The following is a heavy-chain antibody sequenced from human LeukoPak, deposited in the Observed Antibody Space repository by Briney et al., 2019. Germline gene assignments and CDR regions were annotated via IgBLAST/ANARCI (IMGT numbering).Heavy chain of an antibody. V-gene: IGHV3-30-3*01. CDR2: ISYDGSNK. J-gene: IGHJ4*02. CDR3: ARDETSRALWFGELQLDY. CDR1: GFTFSSYA. Sequence: GGSLRLSCAASGFTFSSYAMHWVRQAPGKGLEWVAVISYDGSNKYYADSVKGRFTISRDNSKNTLYLQMNSLRAEDTAVYYCARDETSRALWFGELQLDYWGQGTLVTVSS. D-gene: IGHD3-10*01.